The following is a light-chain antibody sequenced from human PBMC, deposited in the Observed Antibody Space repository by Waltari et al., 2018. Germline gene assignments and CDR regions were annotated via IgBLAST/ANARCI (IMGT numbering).Light chain of an antibody. CDR3: PQHYTAPIT. J-gene: IGKJ5*01. CDR1: RSVLHSSQNKHY. V-gene: IGKV4-1*01. Sequence: DIVMTQSPDSLAVSLGERATIHCKPSRSVLHSSQNKHYLAWYQQKPGQPLKLLMYWASTRESGVPDRFSGSGSGTDFALTICSLQAEDVAVYYCPQHYTAPITFGQGTRLDIK. CDR2: WAS.